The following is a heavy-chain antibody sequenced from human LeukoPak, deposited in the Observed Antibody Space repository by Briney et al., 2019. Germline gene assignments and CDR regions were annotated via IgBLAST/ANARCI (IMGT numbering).Heavy chain of an antibody. J-gene: IGHJ4*02. CDR1: GFTFSSYG. Sequence: GGSLRLPCAASGFTFSSYGMHWVRQAPGKGLEWVAVISYDGSNKYYADSVKGRFTISRDNSKNTLYLQMNSLRAEDTAVYYCAKIPAYDSSGSTFDYWGQGTLVTVSS. CDR3: AKIPAYDSSGSTFDY. CDR2: ISYDGSNK. D-gene: IGHD3-22*01. V-gene: IGHV3-30*18.